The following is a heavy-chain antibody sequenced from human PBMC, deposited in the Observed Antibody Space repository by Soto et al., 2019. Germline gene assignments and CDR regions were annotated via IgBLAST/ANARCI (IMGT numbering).Heavy chain of an antibody. V-gene: IGHV4-30-2*01. CDR2: IYHSGST. D-gene: IGHD3-9*01. CDR3: ARGLRYFDWLLSPLPHAYYFDY. CDR1: GGSISSGGYS. J-gene: IGHJ4*02. Sequence: SETLSLTCAVSGGSISSGGYSWSWIRQPPGKGLEWIGYIYHSGSTYYNPSLKSRVTISVDRSKNQFSLKLSSVTAADTAVYYCARGLRYFDWLLSPLPHAYYFDYWGQGTLVTVSS.